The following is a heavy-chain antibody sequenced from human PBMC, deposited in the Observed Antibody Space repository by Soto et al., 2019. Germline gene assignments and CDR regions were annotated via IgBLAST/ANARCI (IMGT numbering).Heavy chain of an antibody. J-gene: IGHJ4*02. CDR3: ARVRPEEWVGPGAIRVNFDT. CDR1: GDTFSDYA. CDR2: ILPLFGTT. D-gene: IGHD3-3*01. Sequence: QVQLVQSGAEVKEPGSSVKVSCKASGDTFSDYATTWVRQAPGQRLEWMGAILPLFGTTKYAQKFQDRVTISAGDPKTTAYRELSSLTSEDAALYYCARVRPEEWVGPGAIRVNFDTWGQGTLVTVS. V-gene: IGHV1-69*01.